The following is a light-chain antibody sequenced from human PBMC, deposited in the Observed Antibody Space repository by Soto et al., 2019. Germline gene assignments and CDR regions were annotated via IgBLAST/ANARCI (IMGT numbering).Light chain of an antibody. V-gene: IGKV1-33*01. Sequence: DIQMTQSPSSLSASVGDRVTITSLASQDINKHLIWYQQKPGHAPKLLIYDASDLETGVPSRFSGSGSGTGFTFTISSLQPEDFATYYCQQYESLPLTFGQGTRLEI. J-gene: IGKJ5*01. CDR2: DAS. CDR1: QDINKH. CDR3: QQYESLPLT.